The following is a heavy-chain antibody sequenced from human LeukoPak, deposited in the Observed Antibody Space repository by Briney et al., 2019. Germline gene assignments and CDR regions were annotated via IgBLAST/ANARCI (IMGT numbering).Heavy chain of an antibody. V-gene: IGHV4-34*01. CDR2: INHSGST. Sequence: PETLSLTCAVYGGSFSGYYWSWIRQPPGKGLEWIGEINHSGSTNYNPSLKSRVTISVDTSKNQFSLKLSSVTAADTAVYYCARVGATRFDYWGQGTLVTVSS. D-gene: IGHD1-26*01. J-gene: IGHJ4*02. CDR1: GGSFSGYY. CDR3: ARVGATRFDY.